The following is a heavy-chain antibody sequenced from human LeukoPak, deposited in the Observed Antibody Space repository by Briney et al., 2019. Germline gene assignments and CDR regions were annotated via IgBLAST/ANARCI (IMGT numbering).Heavy chain of an antibody. D-gene: IGHD2-2*01. J-gene: IGHJ6*04. Sequence: ASVKVSCKASGGTFSSYAISWVRQAPGQGLEWMGGSIPIFGTANNAQKFQDRVTITAGGSTRTGYMAKSRLRSEVRAVYYCAIIVVPAAIGTSSGIDVWGKGTPVTVSS. V-gene: IGHV1-69*13. CDR1: GGTFSSYA. CDR3: AIIVVPAAIGTSSGIDV. CDR2: SIPIFGTA.